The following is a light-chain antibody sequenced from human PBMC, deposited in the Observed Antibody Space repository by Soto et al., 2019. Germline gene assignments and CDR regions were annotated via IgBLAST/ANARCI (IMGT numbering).Light chain of an antibody. CDR3: QQYYTSPRT. CDR2: GAS. CDR1: QSVSSNY. V-gene: IGKV3-20*01. J-gene: IGKJ1*01. Sequence: EMVLTQSPGTLSLSPGERATLSCRASQSVSSNYLAWYQQKRCQAPRLLIYGASSRATGIPTRFSGSGSGTDFTLTISRLEPEDFPVYYFQQYYTSPRTFGQGTKVEI.